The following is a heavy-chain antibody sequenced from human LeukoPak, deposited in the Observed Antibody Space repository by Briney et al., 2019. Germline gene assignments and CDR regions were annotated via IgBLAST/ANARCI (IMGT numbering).Heavy chain of an antibody. CDR1: GYTFTSYG. CDR3: AAKGIAAAAIDY. V-gene: IGHV1-8*01. Sequence: ASVKVSCKASGYTFTSYGINWVLQATGQGFEWMGWMNPNSGSTGYSQNLQGRVTMTRNTSINTAYMELSSLRSEDTAVYYCAAKGIAAAAIDYWGQGTLVTVSS. CDR2: MNPNSGST. J-gene: IGHJ4*02. D-gene: IGHD6-13*01.